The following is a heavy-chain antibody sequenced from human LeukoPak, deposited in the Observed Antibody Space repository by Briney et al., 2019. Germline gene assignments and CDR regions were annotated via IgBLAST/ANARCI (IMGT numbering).Heavy chain of an antibody. CDR2: ISSSSSTI. CDR1: GFTFSSYS. D-gene: IGHD3-22*01. Sequence: PGGSLRLSCAASGFTFSSYSMNWVRQAPGKGLEWVSYISSSSSTIYYADSVKGRFAISRDNAKNSLYLRMNSLRAEDTAVYYCARESYYDSSGYSYFDYWGQGTLVTVPS. CDR3: ARESYYDSSGYSYFDY. J-gene: IGHJ4*02. V-gene: IGHV3-48*04.